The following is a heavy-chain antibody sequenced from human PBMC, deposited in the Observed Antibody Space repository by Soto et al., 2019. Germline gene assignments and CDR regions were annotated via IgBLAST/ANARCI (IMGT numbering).Heavy chain of an antibody. CDR3: ARSLPGTYGAFDL. CDR2: ISGDGSST. V-gene: IGHV3-74*01. D-gene: IGHD1-7*01. J-gene: IGHJ3*01. CDR1: EFTFRSYW. Sequence: PGGSLRLSCAASEFTFRSYWTHWVRQSPGKGLVWVSRISGDGSSTNYADSVKGRFTISRDNAKNTVYLQIDSLRAEDTAVYYCARSLPGTYGAFDLWGQGTVVTVSS.